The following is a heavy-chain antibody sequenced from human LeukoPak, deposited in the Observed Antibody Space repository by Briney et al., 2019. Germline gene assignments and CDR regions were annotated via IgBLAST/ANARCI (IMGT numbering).Heavy chain of an antibody. V-gene: IGHV3-74*01. CDR3: ARGPSWYFDL. J-gene: IGHJ2*01. CDR1: GFTFSTYW. D-gene: IGHD6-25*01. Sequence: GGSLRLSCAASGFTFSTYWMHWVRQAPGKGLVWVSGINSDGSRTNYADSVKGRFTISRDNAKSSLYLQMNSLRAEDTAVYDCARGPSWYFDLWGRGALVTVSS. CDR2: INSDGSRT.